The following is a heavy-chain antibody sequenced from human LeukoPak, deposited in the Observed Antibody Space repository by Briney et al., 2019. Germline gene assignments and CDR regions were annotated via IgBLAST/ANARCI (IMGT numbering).Heavy chain of an antibody. CDR3: ARRGNTQFDY. D-gene: IGHD1/OR15-1a*01. Sequence: GESLTISCKASGYSFTDYCIGWVRQMPGKGLEWMGRIYPGDSDTRYSPSFQGQVIISADKSINTAYLQWSSLKASDTAIFYCARRGNTQFDYWGQGTLVTVS. V-gene: IGHV5-51*01. CDR1: GYSFTDYC. J-gene: IGHJ4*02. CDR2: IYPGDSDT.